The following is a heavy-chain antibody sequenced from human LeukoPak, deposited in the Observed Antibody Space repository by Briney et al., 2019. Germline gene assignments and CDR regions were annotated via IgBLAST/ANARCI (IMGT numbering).Heavy chain of an antibody. J-gene: IGHJ4*02. CDR1: GGSISSYY. V-gene: IGHV4-59*01. D-gene: IGHD3-10*01. Sequence: PSETLPLTCTVSGGSISSYYWSWIRQPPGKGLEWIGYIYYSGSTNYNPSLKSRVTISVDTSKNQFSLKLSSVTAADTAVYYCARFLYGSGLYYFDYWGQGTLVTVSS. CDR2: IYYSGST. CDR3: ARFLYGSGLYYFDY.